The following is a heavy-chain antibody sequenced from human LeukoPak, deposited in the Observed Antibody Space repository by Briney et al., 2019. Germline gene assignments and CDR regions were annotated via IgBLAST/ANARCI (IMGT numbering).Heavy chain of an antibody. CDR3: ARVGSSSLLNAFDI. Sequence: SETLSLTCTVSGGSISSGGYYWSWIRQHPGKGLEWIGYIYYSGSTYYNPSLKSRVTISVDTSKNQFSLKLSSVTAADTAVYYCARVGSSSLLNAFDIWGQGTMVTVSS. CDR2: IYYSGST. D-gene: IGHD6-13*01. J-gene: IGHJ3*02. V-gene: IGHV4-31*03. CDR1: GGSISSGGYY.